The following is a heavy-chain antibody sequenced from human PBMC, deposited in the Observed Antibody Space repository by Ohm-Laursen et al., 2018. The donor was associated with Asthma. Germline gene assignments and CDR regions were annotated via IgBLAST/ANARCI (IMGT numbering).Heavy chain of an antibody. Sequence: SLRLSCSASGFTFDDYAMHWVRQAPGKGLEWVSGISWNSGSIGYADSVKGRFAISRDNAKNSLYLQMNSLRAEDTALYYCARDSQAMVTTEGLYFGMDVWGQGTTVTVSS. CDR3: ARDSQAMVTTEGLYFGMDV. V-gene: IGHV3-9*01. CDR2: ISWNSGSI. D-gene: IGHD4-17*01. CDR1: GFTFDDYA. J-gene: IGHJ6*02.